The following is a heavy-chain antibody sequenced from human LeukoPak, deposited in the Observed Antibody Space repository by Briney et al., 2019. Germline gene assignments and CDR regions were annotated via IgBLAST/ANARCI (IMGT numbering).Heavy chain of an antibody. V-gene: IGHV1-18*01. J-gene: IGHJ6*02. CDR3: ARDSPGMCSSTSCYDGYYYYGMDV. CDR1: GYTFTSYG. Sequence: ASVKVSCKASGYTFTSYGISWVRQAPGQGLEWMGWISAYNGNTNYAQKLQGRVTTTTDTSTSTAYMELRSLRSDDTAVYYCARDSPGMCSSTSCYDGYYYYGMDVWGQGTTVTVSS. CDR2: ISAYNGNT. D-gene: IGHD2-2*01.